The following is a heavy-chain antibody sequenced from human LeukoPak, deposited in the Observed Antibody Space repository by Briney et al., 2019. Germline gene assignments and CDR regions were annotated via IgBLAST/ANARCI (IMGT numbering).Heavy chain of an antibody. V-gene: IGHV4-61*02. CDR2: IYTSGST. D-gene: IGHD2-2*01. Sequence: SETLSLTCTVSGGSISSGSYYWSWIRQPAGKGLEWIGRIYTSGSTNYNPSLKSRVTISVDTSKNQFSLKLSSVTAADTAVYYCARETIVVVPATRYYYMDVWGKGTTVTVSS. J-gene: IGHJ6*03. CDR3: ARETIVVVPATRYYYMDV. CDR1: GGSISSGSYY.